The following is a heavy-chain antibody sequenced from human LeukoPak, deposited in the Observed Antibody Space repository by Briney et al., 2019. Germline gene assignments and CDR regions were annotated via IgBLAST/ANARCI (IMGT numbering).Heavy chain of an antibody. J-gene: IGHJ4*02. CDR1: GGSISSGGYY. V-gene: IGHV4-31*03. D-gene: IGHD3-22*01. CDR3: ARVSYDSSGYYRDY. Sequence: SETLTLTCTVSGGSISSGGYYWSWLRQHPGKGLEWIGYIYYSGSTYYNPSLKSRVTISVDTSKNQFSLKLSSVTAADTAVYYCARVSYDSSGYYRDYWGPGTLVTVSS. CDR2: IYYSGST.